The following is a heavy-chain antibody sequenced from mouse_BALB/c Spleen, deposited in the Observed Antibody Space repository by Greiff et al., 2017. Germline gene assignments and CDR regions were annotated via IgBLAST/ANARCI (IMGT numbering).Heavy chain of an antibody. V-gene: IGHV1-5*01. J-gene: IGHJ2*01. CDR2: IYPGNSDT. CDR3: TRRYGSSYYFDY. Sequence: VHVKQSGTVLARPGASVKMSCKASGYTFTSYWMHWVKQRPGQGLEWIGAIYPGNSDTSYNQKFKGKAKLTAVTSTSTAYMELSSLTNEDSAVYYCTRRYGSSYYFDYWGQGTTLTVSS. D-gene: IGHD1-1*01. CDR1: GYTFTSYW.